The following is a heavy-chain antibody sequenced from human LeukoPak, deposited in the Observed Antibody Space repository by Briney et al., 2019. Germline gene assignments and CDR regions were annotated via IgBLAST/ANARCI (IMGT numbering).Heavy chain of an antibody. D-gene: IGHD6-19*01. Sequence: GGSLRLSCAASGFTFSSYWMSWVRQAPGKGLEWVANIKQEGSEKYYVDSVKGRFTISRDNAKNSLYLQMNSLRVEDTAVYYCARGIAVVPGMDVWGQGTTVTVPS. CDR3: ARGIAVVPGMDV. CDR2: IKQEGSEK. CDR1: GFTFSSYW. V-gene: IGHV3-7*05. J-gene: IGHJ6*02.